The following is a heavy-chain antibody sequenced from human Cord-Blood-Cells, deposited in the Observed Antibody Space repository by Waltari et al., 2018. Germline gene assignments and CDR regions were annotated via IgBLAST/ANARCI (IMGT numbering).Heavy chain of an antibody. J-gene: IGHJ4*02. CDR1: GGSFSGYY. CDR3: ARGLRYFDGLLYYVDY. Sequence: QVQLQQWGAGLLKPSETLSLTCAVYGGSFSGYYWSWIRQPPGKGLEWIGEINHSGSTNYNPSLKRRVTISVDTSKNQFYLKLSSVTAADTAVYYCARGLRYFDGLLYYVDYWGQGTLVTVSS. V-gene: IGHV4-34*01. CDR2: INHSGST. D-gene: IGHD3-9*01.